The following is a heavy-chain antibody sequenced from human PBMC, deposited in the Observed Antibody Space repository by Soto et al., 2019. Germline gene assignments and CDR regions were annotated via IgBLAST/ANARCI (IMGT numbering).Heavy chain of an antibody. CDR1: GGTFSSYT. D-gene: IGHD4-17*01. J-gene: IGHJ4*02. CDR3: ALKSPTVGTPMSRGFDY. CDR2: IIPILGIA. V-gene: IGHV1-69*02. Sequence: SVKVSGKASGGTFSSYTIGWVPQAPGQGLEWMGRIIPILGIANYAQKFQGRVTITADKSTGTADMELSSLRSEDTAVYYCALKSPTVGTPMSRGFDYWGQGTLLTVS.